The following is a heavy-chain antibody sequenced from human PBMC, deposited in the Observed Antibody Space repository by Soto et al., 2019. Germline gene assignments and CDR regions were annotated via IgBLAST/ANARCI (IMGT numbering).Heavy chain of an antibody. Sequence: SETLSLTCVVSGVSISSSIYYWGWIRQPPGKGLEWIGTIYYGGSSYSNPSLKSRVTISLDTSKNQFSLTLTSVTAADTAVYYCARHGSYWGQGPLVTVSS. CDR2: IYYGGSS. V-gene: IGHV4-39*01. J-gene: IGHJ4*02. CDR3: ARHGSY. CDR1: GVSISSSIYY.